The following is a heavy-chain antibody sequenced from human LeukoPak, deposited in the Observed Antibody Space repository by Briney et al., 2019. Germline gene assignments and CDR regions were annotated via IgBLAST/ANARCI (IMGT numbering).Heavy chain of an antibody. CDR3: ARCYDSTSDAFDI. CDR1: GGSISSGDYY. V-gene: IGHV4-30-4*08. J-gene: IGHJ3*02. Sequence: SQTLSLTCTVSGGSISSGDYYWSWIRQPPGKGLEWIGYIYYSGSTYYNPPLKSRVTISVDTSKNHFSLKLSSVTAADTAVYYCARCYDSTSDAFDIWGQGTMVTVSS. CDR2: IYYSGST. D-gene: IGHD3-22*01.